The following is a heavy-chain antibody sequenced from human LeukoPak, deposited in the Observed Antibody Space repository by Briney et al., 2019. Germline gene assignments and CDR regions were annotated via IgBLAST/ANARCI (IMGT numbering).Heavy chain of an antibody. CDR2: IYSSGTT. J-gene: IGHJ4*02. CDR1: GFTVSTNY. Sequence: PGGSLRLSCAASGFTVSTNYMSWVRQAPGKGLEWVSVIYSSGTTYYADSVKGRFTISRDNSKNTLYLQISSLRAEDTAVYYCARGVEPLAANTLAYWGQGTLVTVSS. V-gene: IGHV3-53*01. D-gene: IGHD1-14*01. CDR3: ARGVEPLAANTLAY.